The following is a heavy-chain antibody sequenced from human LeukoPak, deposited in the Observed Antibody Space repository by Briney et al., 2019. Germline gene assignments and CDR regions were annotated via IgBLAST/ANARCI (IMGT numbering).Heavy chain of an antibody. V-gene: IGHV3-74*01. CDR1: GFTFSRVW. CDR3: ARDNGGIDY. D-gene: IGHD2-8*01. Sequence: GGSLRLSCEVAGFTFSRVWMDWGSQAPGGGMVWVSHITTDGRSTNYAASVRGRFTISRANAKNTLYLQMSSLRAEDTAVYYCARDNGGIDYWGQGTLVTVSS. J-gene: IGHJ4*02. CDR2: ITTDGRST.